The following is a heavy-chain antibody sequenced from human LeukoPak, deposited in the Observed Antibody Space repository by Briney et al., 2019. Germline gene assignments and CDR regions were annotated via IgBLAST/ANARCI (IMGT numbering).Heavy chain of an antibody. J-gene: IGHJ6*02. CDR2: ISGSGGST. CDR3: ARVRGGRSWYYYGMDV. Sequence: GGSLRLSCAASGFTFSSYAMSWVRQAPGKGLEWVSAISGSGGSTYYADSVKGRFTISRDNSKITLYLQMSSLRPEDTAVYYCARVRGGRSWYYYGMDVWGRGTTVTVSS. CDR1: GFTFSSYA. V-gene: IGHV3-23*01. D-gene: IGHD3-16*01.